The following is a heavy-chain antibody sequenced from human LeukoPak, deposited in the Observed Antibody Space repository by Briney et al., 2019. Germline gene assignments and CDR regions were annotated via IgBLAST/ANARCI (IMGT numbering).Heavy chain of an antibody. J-gene: IGHJ4*02. Sequence: GGSLRLSCAASGFTFSSYSMNWVRQAPGKGLEWVSYISSSSTIYYADSAKGRFTISRDNAKNSLYLQMNSLRAEDTAVYYCARDGGSAMPFDYWGQGTLVTVSS. CDR1: GFTFSSYS. V-gene: IGHV3-48*01. D-gene: IGHD2-2*01. CDR3: ARDGGSAMPFDY. CDR2: ISSSSTI.